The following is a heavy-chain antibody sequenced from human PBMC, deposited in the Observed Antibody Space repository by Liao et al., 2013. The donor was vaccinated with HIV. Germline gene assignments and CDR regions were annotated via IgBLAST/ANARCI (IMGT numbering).Heavy chain of an antibody. CDR3: ARALRGYYGSGEYFQY. V-gene: IGHV4-4*07. Sequence: QVQLQESGPGLVKASETLSLTCTVSGGSITVYYWSWVRQPAGKGLEYIGRISTSGITNYNSSLKSRVTMSVDTSNNQFSLKLSSVTAADTAVYYCARALRGYYGSGEYFQYWGQGTLVTVSS. CDR2: ISTSGIT. J-gene: IGHJ1*01. CDR1: GGSITVYY. D-gene: IGHD3-10*01.